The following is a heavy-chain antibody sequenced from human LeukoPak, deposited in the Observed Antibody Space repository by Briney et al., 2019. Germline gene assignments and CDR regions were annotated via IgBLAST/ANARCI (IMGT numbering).Heavy chain of an antibody. CDR3: AKDRAFLWFGDL. D-gene: IGHD3-10*01. Sequence: GGSLRLSCVASGFTLRSYAMSWVRQAPGKGLEWVSGISDSGGTTYYADSVKGRFTISRDNSKNTLYLQMNSLRAEDTAVYYCAKDRAFLWFGDLWGQGTLVTVSS. CDR2: ISDSGGTT. V-gene: IGHV3-23*01. CDR1: GFTLRSYA. J-gene: IGHJ5*02.